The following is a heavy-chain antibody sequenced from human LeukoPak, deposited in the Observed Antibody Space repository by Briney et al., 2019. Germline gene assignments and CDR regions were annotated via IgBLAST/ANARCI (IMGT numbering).Heavy chain of an antibody. CDR2: INPSGGST. CDR3: ARSRGSSGYFDY. V-gene: IGHV1-46*01. J-gene: IGHJ4*02. D-gene: IGHD3-22*01. CDR1: GYTFTSYY. Sequence: ASVKVSCKASGYTFTSYYMHWVRQAPGQGLEWMGIINPSGGSTSYAQKFQGRVTITRNTSISTAYMELSSLRSEDTAVYYCARSRGSSGYFDYWGQGTLVTVSS.